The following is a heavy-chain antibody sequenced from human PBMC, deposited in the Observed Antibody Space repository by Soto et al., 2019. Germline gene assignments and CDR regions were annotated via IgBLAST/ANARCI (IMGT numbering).Heavy chain of an antibody. V-gene: IGHV5-51*01. J-gene: IGHJ6*03. D-gene: IGHD4-4*01. Sequence: GESLKISCKGSGYSFTSYWIGWVRQMPGKGLEWMGIIYPGDSDTRYSPSFQGQVTISADKSISTAYLQWSSLKASDTAMYYCARGGLGAYSNRVFDYYYYMDVWGKGTTVTVSS. CDR1: GYSFTSYW. CDR3: ARGGLGAYSNRVFDYYYYMDV. CDR2: IYPGDSDT.